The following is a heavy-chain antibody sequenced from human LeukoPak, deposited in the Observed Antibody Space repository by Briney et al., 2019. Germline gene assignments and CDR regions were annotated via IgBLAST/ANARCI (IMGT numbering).Heavy chain of an antibody. V-gene: IGHV3-48*04. Sequence: PGGSLRLSCEVSGFPFTLYNMNWVRQAPGKGLEWLSYISSSTNTIYYADSVKGRFTISRDNAKNSLYLQMNSLRAEDTAVYYCARDDYGQFDYWGQGTLVTVSS. D-gene: IGHD4-17*01. CDR3: ARDDYGQFDY. CDR1: GFPFTLYN. J-gene: IGHJ4*02. CDR2: ISSSTNTI.